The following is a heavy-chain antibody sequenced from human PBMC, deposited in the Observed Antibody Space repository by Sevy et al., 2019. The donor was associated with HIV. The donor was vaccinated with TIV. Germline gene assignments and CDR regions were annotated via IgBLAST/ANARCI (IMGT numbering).Heavy chain of an antibody. V-gene: IGHV3-30-3*01. CDR1: GFPFTTYA. CDR3: ALDVSGGERLGQLSAYFDY. D-gene: IGHD3-16*02. Sequence: GGFLRLSCAASGFPFTTYAVHWVRQAPGKGLEWMAVISFNGGNKFYADSVRGRFTISRDNSENTMYLQMNSLRVEDTAMYYCALDVSGGERLGQLSAYFDYWGQGTLVTVSS. CDR2: ISFNGGNK. J-gene: IGHJ4*02.